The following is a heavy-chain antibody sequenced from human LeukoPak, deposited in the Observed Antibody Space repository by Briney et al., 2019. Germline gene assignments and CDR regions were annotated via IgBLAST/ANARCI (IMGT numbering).Heavy chain of an antibody. V-gene: IGHV3-21*01. Sequence: GGSLRLSCAASGFTFSSYSMNWVRQAPGKGLEWASSISSSSSYIYYADSVKGRFTISRDNAKNSLYLQMNSLRAEDTAVYYCARDRRIAVAGYFDYWGQGTLVTVSS. CDR2: ISSSSSYI. J-gene: IGHJ4*02. CDR3: ARDRRIAVAGYFDY. D-gene: IGHD6-19*01. CDR1: GFTFSSYS.